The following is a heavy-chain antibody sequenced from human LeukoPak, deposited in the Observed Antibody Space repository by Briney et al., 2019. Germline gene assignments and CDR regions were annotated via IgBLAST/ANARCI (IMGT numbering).Heavy chain of an antibody. J-gene: IGHJ4*02. Sequence: SETLSLTCTVSGGSISSYYWSRIRQPPGKGLEWIGYIYYSGSTNYNPSLKSRVTISVDTSKNQFSLKLSSVTAADTAVYYCARLIAVAGRVFDYWGQGTLVTVSS. CDR1: GGSISSYY. CDR2: IYYSGST. CDR3: ARLIAVAGRVFDY. V-gene: IGHV4-59*08. D-gene: IGHD6-19*01.